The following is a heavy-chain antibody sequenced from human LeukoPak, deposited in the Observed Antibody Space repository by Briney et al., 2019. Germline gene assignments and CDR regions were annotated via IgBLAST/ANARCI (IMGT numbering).Heavy chain of an antibody. D-gene: IGHD1-26*01. CDR3: ARMRSYPDAFDI. CDR1: GGTFSSYA. Sequence: SVKVSCKASGGTFSSYAISWVRQAPGQGLEWMGGIIPIFGTANYAQKFQGRVTITTDESTSTAYMELSSLRSEDTAVYYCARMRSYPDAFDIWGQGTMVTVSS. J-gene: IGHJ3*02. V-gene: IGHV1-69*05. CDR2: IIPIFGTA.